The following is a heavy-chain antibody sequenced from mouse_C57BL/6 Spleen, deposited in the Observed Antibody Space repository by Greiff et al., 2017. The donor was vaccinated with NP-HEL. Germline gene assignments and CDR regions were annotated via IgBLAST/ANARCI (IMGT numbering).Heavy chain of an antibody. V-gene: IGHV5-17*01. CDR3: ARGTGKNY. CDR1: GFTFSDYG. CDR2: ISSGSSTI. D-gene: IGHD4-1*01. Sequence: EVQLVESGGGLVKPGGSLKLSCAASGFTFSDYGMHWVRQAPEKGLEWVAYISSGSSTIYYADTVKGRFTISRDNAKNTLCLQMTSLRSEYTARYYCARGTGKNYWGQGTTLTVSS. J-gene: IGHJ2*01.